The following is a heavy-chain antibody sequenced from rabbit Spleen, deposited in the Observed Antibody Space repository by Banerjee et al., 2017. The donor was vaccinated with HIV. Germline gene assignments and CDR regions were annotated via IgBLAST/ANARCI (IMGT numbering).Heavy chain of an antibody. D-gene: IGHD8-1*01. CDR2: IYTGNAKT. CDR1: GFSFSDSYD. V-gene: IGHV1S45*01. J-gene: IGHJ4*01. CDR3: ARDAGSGPYIDGYFDL. Sequence: QEQLVESGGGLVQPGGTLTLTCKASGFSFSDSYDMCWVRQAPGKGLEWIACIYTGNAKTYYASWAKGRFTISKASSTTVTLQMTSLTVADMATYFCARDAGSGPYIDGYFDLWGPGTLVTVS.